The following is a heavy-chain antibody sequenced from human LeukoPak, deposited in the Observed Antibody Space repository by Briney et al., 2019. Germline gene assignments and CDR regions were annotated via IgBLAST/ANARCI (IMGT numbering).Heavy chain of an antibody. Sequence: GGSLRLSCTASGLTFINHGMHWVRQAPGKGLEWVAFIPYDGANKYYADSVKGRFTISRDTSKNMLSLQMSSLSAEDTALYYCVNGCDSRGYFCYFDYWGQGALVTVSP. CDR1: GLTFINHG. J-gene: IGHJ4*02. CDR3: VNGCDSRGYFCYFDY. CDR2: IPYDGANK. D-gene: IGHD3-22*01. V-gene: IGHV3-30*02.